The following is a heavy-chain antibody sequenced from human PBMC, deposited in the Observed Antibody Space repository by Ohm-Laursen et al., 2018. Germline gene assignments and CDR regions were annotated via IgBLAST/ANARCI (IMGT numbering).Heavy chain of an antibody. CDR2: INLSGGST. D-gene: IGHD3-22*01. V-gene: IGHV3-23*01. J-gene: IGHJ4*02. CDR3: AKARGDFYDRIGYHD. CDR1: GFTFSSFA. Sequence: SLRLSCAAAGFTFSSFAMTWVRQAPGKGLEWVSGINLSGGSTYYADSVRGRFTISRDNSKNTLYLRMNSLRPEDTAIYYCAKARGDFYDRIGYHDWGQGTLVTVSS.